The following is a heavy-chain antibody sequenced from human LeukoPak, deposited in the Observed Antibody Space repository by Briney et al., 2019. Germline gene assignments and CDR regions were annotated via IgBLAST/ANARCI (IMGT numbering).Heavy chain of an antibody. V-gene: IGHV4-61*02. CDR3: ARDYTEPSDSSGYLGAFDI. D-gene: IGHD3-22*01. Sequence: SETLSLTCTVSGGSINSGSYYWSWIRQPAGKGLEWIGRIYTSGSTKYNPSLKSRVTISLDTSKNQFSLKLSSVTAADTAVYYCARDYTEPSDSSGYLGAFDIWGQGTMVTVSS. CDR2: IYTSGST. CDR1: GGSINSGSYY. J-gene: IGHJ3*02.